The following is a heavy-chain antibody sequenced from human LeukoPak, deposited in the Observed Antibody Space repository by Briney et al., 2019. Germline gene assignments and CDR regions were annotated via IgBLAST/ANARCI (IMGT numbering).Heavy chain of an antibody. CDR3: ARDRMDTAMGSYLDN. D-gene: IGHD5-18*01. J-gene: IGHJ4*02. Sequence: ASVKVSCKESGYLFKYNYIHWVRQAPGQGLEWMGMINPSGDSTTYAQQFQGRLTTSSDTSTRTVYVELSSLRSEDTAVYFCARDRMDTAMGSYLDNWGQGTLVTISS. CDR2: INPSGDST. V-gene: IGHV1-46*02. CDR1: GYLFKYNY.